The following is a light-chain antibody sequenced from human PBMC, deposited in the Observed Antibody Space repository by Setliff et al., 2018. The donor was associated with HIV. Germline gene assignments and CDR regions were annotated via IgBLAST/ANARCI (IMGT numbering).Light chain of an antibody. CDR2: QAS. J-gene: IGLJ1*01. Sequence: QSVLTQPASVSGSPGQSITISCTGTSGDVGRYNLVSWYQQQPGKPPKLMIYQASKRPSGVSNRFSGSKSGNTAPLTISGLQAEDEADYYCCSNTGSNTYVFGTGTKDTVL. V-gene: IGLV2-23*01. CDR3: CSNTGSNTYV. CDR1: SGDVGRYNL.